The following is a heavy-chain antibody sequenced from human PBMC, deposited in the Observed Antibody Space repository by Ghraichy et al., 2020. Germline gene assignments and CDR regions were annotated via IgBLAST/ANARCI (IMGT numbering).Heavy chain of an antibody. V-gene: IGHV4-34*01. Sequence: SETLSLTCAVYGGSFSGYYWSWIRQPPGKGLEWIGEINHSGSTNYNPSLKSRVTISVDTSKNQFSLKLSSVTAADTAVYYCARGVGWFDPWGQGTLVTVSS. CDR2: INHSGST. J-gene: IGHJ5*02. CDR1: GGSFSGYY. D-gene: IGHD3-10*01. CDR3: ARGVGWFDP.